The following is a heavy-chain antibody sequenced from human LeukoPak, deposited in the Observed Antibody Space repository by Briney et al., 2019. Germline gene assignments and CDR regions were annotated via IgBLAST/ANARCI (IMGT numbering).Heavy chain of an antibody. CDR2: IHWDDDK. CDR1: GCSLSTSGLG. J-gene: IGHJ4*02. D-gene: IGHD3-10*01. CDR3: AHTHGEYYDGSGSYSLDS. Sequence: AGPTLVNPTQTLTLTCTFSGCSLSTSGLGVVWIRQPPGKGLEWLALIHWDDDKWYIPSLKSRLTITNDTSQIQVVLTMTKMDPVDTAPYYSAHTHGEYYDGSGSYSLDSWGQGILVSVSS. V-gene: IGHV2-5*02.